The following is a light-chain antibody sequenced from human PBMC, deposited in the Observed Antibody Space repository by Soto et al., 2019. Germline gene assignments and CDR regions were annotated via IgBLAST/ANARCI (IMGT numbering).Light chain of an antibody. CDR1: QSVGSY. Sequence: EIVLTQSPATLSLSPGETATLSCRASQSVGSYLAWYQQKPGQAPRLLIYDASNRATGIPARFGGSGSGTDFTLTIGSLEPEDFAVYYCQPRNTLGFGPGTKVDLE. CDR2: DAS. CDR3: QPRNTLG. V-gene: IGKV3-11*01. J-gene: IGKJ3*01.